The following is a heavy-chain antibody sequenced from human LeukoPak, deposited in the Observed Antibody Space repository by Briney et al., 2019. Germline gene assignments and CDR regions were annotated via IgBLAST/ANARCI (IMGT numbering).Heavy chain of an antibody. CDR1: GFTFSSYE. CDR3: ARSVRGLAVASHFDY. D-gene: IGHD6-19*01. V-gene: IGHV3-48*03. Sequence: GGSLRLSCAASGFTFSSYEMNRVRQAPGKGLEWVSYISSSGSTIYYADSVKGRFTISRDNAKNSLYLQMNSLRAEDTAVYYCARSVRGLAVASHFDYWGQGTLVTVSS. J-gene: IGHJ4*02. CDR2: ISSSGSTI.